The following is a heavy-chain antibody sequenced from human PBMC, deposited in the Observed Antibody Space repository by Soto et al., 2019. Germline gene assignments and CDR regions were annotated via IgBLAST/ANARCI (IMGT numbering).Heavy chain of an antibody. J-gene: IGHJ4*02. V-gene: IGHV3-23*01. CDR2: ISGSGGST. D-gene: IGHD3-3*01. CDR3: AKDKEPSYYTRASYYFDY. CDR1: GFTFSSYA. Sequence: GGSLRLSCAASGFTFSSYAMSWVRQAPGKGLEWVSAISGSGGSTYYADSVKGRFTISRDNSKNTLYLQMNSLRAEDTAVYYCAKDKEPSYYTRASYYFDYWGQGTLVTVSS.